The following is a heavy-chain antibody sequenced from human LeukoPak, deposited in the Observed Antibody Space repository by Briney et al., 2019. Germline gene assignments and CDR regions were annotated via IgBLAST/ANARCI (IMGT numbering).Heavy chain of an antibody. J-gene: IGHJ4*02. CDR2: INTNTGNP. CDR3: AREGGSSWQRSFDY. D-gene: IGHD6-13*01. CDR1: GYTFTTYA. Sequence: ASVKVSCKASGYTFTTYAMDWVRQAPGQGLEWMGWINTNTGNPTYAQGFTGRFVFSLDTSVSTAYLQISSLKAEDTAVYYCAREGGSSWQRSFDYWGQGTLVTVSS. V-gene: IGHV7-4-1*02.